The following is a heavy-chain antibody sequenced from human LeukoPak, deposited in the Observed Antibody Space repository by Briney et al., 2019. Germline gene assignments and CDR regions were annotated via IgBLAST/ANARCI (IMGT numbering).Heavy chain of an antibody. CDR3: ARDGCGGDCYSSYYGMDV. J-gene: IGHJ6*02. CDR2: IYYSGST. CDR1: GGSISSSSYY. V-gene: IGHV4-39*07. Sequence: SETLSLTCTVSGGSISSSSYYWGWIRQPPGKGLEWIGSIYYSGSTYYNPSLKSRVTISVDTSKNQFSLKLSSVTAADTAVYYCARDGCGGDCYSSYYGMDVWGQGTTVTVSS. D-gene: IGHD2-21*02.